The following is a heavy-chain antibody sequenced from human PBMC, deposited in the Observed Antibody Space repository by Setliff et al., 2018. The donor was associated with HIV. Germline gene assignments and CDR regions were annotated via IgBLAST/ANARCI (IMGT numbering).Heavy chain of an antibody. CDR1: GNSFDNHW. CDR3: ARQRVAVSMLVVQNPGSLDT. CDR2: IYTGDSQT. V-gene: IGHV5-51*01. J-gene: IGHJ3*02. D-gene: IGHD3-10*02. Sequence: GESLKISCRAFGNSFDNHWIAWVRQMPGKGPEWMGLIYTGDSQTAYSPAFQGQVTISADKSISTAYLQWTRLKASDTAIYYCARQRVAVSMLVVQNPGSLDTWGQGTMVTVSS.